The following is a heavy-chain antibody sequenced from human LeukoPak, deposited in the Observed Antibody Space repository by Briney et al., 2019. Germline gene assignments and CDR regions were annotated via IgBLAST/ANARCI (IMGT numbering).Heavy chain of an antibody. Sequence: TSVKVFCKASGFTFTSSAMQWVRQARGQRLEWIGWIVVGSGNTNYAQKFQERVTITRDMSTSTAYMELSSLRSEDTAVYYCAADWWFAPRSYYYYYGMDVWGQGTTVTVSS. D-gene: IGHD2-15*01. CDR1: GFTFTSSA. V-gene: IGHV1-58*02. CDR2: IVVGSGNT. J-gene: IGHJ6*02. CDR3: AADWWFAPRSYYYYYGMDV.